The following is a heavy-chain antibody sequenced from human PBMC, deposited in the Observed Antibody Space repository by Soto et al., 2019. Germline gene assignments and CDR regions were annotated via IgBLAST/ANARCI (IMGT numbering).Heavy chain of an antibody. D-gene: IGHD5-18*01. V-gene: IGHV4-59*08. J-gene: IGHJ4*02. CDR2: IYHSGGT. CDR3: ARQYSYGYFDY. CDR1: GGSISSYY. Sequence: QVQLQESGPGLVKPSETLSLTCTVSGGSISSYYWSWLRQPPGKGLEWIGYIYHSGGTLFNPSLKSRVTISLDTSKNQFSLNLSSVTAADTAVYYCARQYSYGYFDYWGQGALVTVSS.